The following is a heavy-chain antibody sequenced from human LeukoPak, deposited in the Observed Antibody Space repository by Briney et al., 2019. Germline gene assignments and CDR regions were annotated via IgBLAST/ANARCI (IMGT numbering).Heavy chain of an antibody. CDR3: ARELISSSSVLLPDY. CDR2: IDSSSSYI. Sequence: GGSLRLSCAASGFTFNTYSMNWVRQAPGKGLEWVSSIDSSSSYIFYADSVKGRFTISRDNAKNSLYLQTNSLRAEDTAVYYCARELISSSSVLLPDYWGQGTLVTVSS. J-gene: IGHJ4*02. CDR1: GFTFNTYS. V-gene: IGHV3-21*01. D-gene: IGHD6-6*01.